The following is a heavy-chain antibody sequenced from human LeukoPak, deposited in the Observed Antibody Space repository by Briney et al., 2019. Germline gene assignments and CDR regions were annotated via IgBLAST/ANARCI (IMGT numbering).Heavy chain of an antibody. CDR1: GFTFSSYG. CDR3: ARPPNWDNSAYRPMDV. V-gene: IGHV3-30*03. J-gene: IGHJ6*02. CDR2: ISYDGSNK. D-gene: IGHD3-22*01. Sequence: SGGSLRLSCAASGFTFSSYGMHWVRQAPGKGLEWVAVISYDGSNKYYADSVKGRFTISRDNAKNSLYLQMTSLRVEDTAVYYCARPPNWDNSAYRPMDVWGQGTAVIVSS.